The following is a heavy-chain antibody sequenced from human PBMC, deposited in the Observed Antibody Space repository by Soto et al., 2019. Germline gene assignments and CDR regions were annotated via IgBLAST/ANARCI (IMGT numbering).Heavy chain of an antibody. D-gene: IGHD4-17*01. V-gene: IGHV4-34*01. CDR1: GGSFSGYY. CDR2: INHSGST. J-gene: IGHJ6*03. Sequence: SETLSLTCAVYGGSFSGYYWSWIRQPPGKGLEWIGEINHSGSTNYNPSLKSRVTISVDTSKNQFSLKLSSVTAADTAVYYCASPANYGDYILDYYYMDVWGKGTTVTVSS. CDR3: ASPANYGDYILDYYYMDV.